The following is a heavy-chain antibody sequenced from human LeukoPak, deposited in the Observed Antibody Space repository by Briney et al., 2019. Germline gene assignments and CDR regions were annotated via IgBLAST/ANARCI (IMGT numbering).Heavy chain of an antibody. CDR1: GGSFNTYDYY. D-gene: IGHD3-10*01. J-gene: IGHJ4*02. CDR2: IYNSGST. V-gene: IGHV4-31*02. CDR3: AREEVRGVMVDS. Sequence: PSQTLSLTCTVSGGSFNTYDYYWSWIRQYPGKGLEWIGFIYNSGSTYSIPSLKSRVSISIDTSKSQFFLKLTSVTAADTAVYYCAREEVRGVMVDSWGQGMLVTVSS.